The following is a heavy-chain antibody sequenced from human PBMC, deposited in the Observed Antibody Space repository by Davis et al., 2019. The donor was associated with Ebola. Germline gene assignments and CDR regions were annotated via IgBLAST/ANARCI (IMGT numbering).Heavy chain of an antibody. CDR3: AKVGCSSTSCYSVYYGMDV. CDR2: ISGSGVST. D-gene: IGHD2-2*01. CDR1: GFTFSSYS. Sequence: GESLKISCAASGFTFSSYSMSWVRQAPGKGLEWVSPISGSGVSTYYADSVKGRFTISRDNSKNTLYLQMNSLRAEDTAVYYCAKVGCSSTSCYSVYYGMDVWGQGTTVTVSS. J-gene: IGHJ6*02. V-gene: IGHV3-23*01.